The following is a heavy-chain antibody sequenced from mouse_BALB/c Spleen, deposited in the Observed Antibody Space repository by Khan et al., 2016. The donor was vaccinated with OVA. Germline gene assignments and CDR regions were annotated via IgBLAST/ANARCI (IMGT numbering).Heavy chain of an antibody. Sequence: QVQLKHSGAELVRPGASVKLSCKASGYTFTSYWMNWVKQRPGQGLEWIGMIDPSDSETHYNQIFKDKATLTVDKSSSTAYMQLSSLTSEDSAVYYCARREKYGYDPSWFAYWGQGTLVTVSA. CDR1: GYTFTSYW. D-gene: IGHD2-2*01. CDR3: ARREKYGYDPSWFAY. CDR2: IDPSDSET. J-gene: IGHJ3*01. V-gene: IGHV1-61*01.